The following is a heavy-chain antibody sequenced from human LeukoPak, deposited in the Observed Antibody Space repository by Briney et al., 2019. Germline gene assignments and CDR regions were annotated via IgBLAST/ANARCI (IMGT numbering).Heavy chain of an antibody. CDR3: ARDRFVVVPAAMSNNDNALSY. Sequence: ASVKVSCKASGYTFTSYGISWVRQAPGQGLEWMGWISAYNGNTNYAQKLQGRVTITTDTSTSTAYMELRSLRSDDTAVYYCARDRFVVVPAAMSNNDNALSYWGQGTLVTVSS. D-gene: IGHD2-2*01. CDR1: GYTFTSYG. V-gene: IGHV1-18*01. J-gene: IGHJ4*02. CDR2: ISAYNGNT.